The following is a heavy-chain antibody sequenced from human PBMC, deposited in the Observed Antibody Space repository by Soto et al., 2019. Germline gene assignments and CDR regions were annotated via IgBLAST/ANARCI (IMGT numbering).Heavy chain of an antibody. CDR1: GFTFSSYA. J-gene: IGHJ4*02. Sequence: GGSLRLSCAASGFTFSSYAMSWVRQAPGKGLEWVSAISGSGVSTYYADSVKGRFTISRDNSKNTLYLQMNSLRAEDTAVYYCASRRNPYGAYDYWGQGTLVTVSS. CDR2: ISGSGVST. D-gene: IGHD4-17*01. CDR3: ASRRNPYGAYDY. V-gene: IGHV3-23*01.